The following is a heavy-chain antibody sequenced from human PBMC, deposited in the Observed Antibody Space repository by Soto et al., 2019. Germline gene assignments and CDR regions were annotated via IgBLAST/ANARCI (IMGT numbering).Heavy chain of an antibody. CDR2: IWYDGSNK. CDR3: ASVPATGGGYYYDYGTDV. D-gene: IGHD2-2*01. V-gene: IGHV3-33*01. Sequence: GVSLRLSWAASGFTFSSYGMHWVRQAPGKGLEWVAVIWYDGSNKYYADSVKGRFTISRDNSKNTLYLQMNSLRAEDTAVYYCASVPATGGGYYYDYGTDVWGKGTTVTVSS. CDR1: GFTFSSYG. J-gene: IGHJ6*04.